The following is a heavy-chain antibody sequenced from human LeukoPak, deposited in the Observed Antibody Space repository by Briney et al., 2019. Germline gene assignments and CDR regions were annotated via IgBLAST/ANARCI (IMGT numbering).Heavy chain of an antibody. Sequence: PGTSLRLSCAASGFTFSRYGMHWVRHAPGKGLEWVAAIWEDGTNIHYGDSVKSRFTISRDNSKNMLYLQMNSLRVEDTAVYYCARVGYNSGWYEYWGQGTLVTVSS. CDR2: IWEDGTNI. J-gene: IGHJ4*02. CDR3: ARVGYNSGWYEY. V-gene: IGHV3-33*01. CDR1: GFTFSRYG. D-gene: IGHD6-19*01.